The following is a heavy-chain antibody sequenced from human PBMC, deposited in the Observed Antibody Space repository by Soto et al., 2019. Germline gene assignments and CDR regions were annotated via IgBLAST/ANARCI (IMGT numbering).Heavy chain of an antibody. V-gene: IGHV3-23*01. D-gene: IGHD6-19*01. J-gene: IGHJ4*02. CDR3: GKERRGSDWCVCSY. CDR1: GFTFSSYG. Sequence: GGSLRLSCAASGFTFSSYGMSWVRQAPGKGLEWVSALNGKGAETSYVDSVKGRFTISRDNSRDTLYLQMNSLRAEDTAVYYFGKERRGSDWCVCSYWGQGILVTVSS. CDR2: LNGKGAET.